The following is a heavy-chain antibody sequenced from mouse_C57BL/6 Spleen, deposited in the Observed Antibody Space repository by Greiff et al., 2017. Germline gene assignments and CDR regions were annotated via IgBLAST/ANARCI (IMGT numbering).Heavy chain of an antibody. J-gene: IGHJ2*01. D-gene: IGHD2-3*01. CDR1: GYTFTSYW. V-gene: IGHV1-50*01. CDR3: AERGWLLLGDYFDY. Sequence: VQLQQPGAELVKPGASVKLSCKASGYTFTSYWMQWVNQRPGQGLEWIGEIDPSDSYTNYNQKFKGKATLTVDTSSSTANMQLSSLTSEDSAVYYWAERGWLLLGDYFDYWGQGTTLTVSS. CDR2: IDPSDSYT.